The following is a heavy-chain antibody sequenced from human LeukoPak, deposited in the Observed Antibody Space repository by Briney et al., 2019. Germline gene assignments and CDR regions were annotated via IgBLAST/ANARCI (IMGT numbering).Heavy chain of an antibody. D-gene: IGHD3-10*02. CDR2: INHSGST. CDR3: ARRSYRLRSSGSCFPRAALAWFDP. V-gene: IGHV4-34*01. CDR1: GGSFSGYY. Sequence: SETLSLTCAVYGGSFSGYYWSWIRQPPGKGLEWIGEINHSGSTNYNPSLKSRVTISVDTSKNQFSLKLSSVTAADTAVYYCARRSYRLRSSGSCFPRAALAWFDPWGQGTLVTVSS. J-gene: IGHJ5*02.